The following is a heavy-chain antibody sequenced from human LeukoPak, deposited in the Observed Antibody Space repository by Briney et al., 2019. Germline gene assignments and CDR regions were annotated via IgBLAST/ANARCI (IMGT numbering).Heavy chain of an antibody. J-gene: IGHJ6*03. CDR3: ARDPYSGSYGNYFMDV. CDR1: GFTFSSYG. CDR2: ISGSGGST. V-gene: IGHV3-23*01. Sequence: PGGSLRLSCAASGFTFSSYGMSWVRQAPGKGLEWVSAISGSGGSTYYADSVKGRFTISRDNSKNTLYLQMNSLRAEDTAVYYCARDPYSGSYGNYFMDVWGKGTTVTISS. D-gene: IGHD1-26*01.